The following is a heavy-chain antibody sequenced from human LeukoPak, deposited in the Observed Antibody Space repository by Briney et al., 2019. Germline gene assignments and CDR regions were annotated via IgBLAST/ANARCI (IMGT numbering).Heavy chain of an antibody. CDR2: IIPIFGIA. V-gene: IGHV1-69*04. J-gene: IGHJ4*02. D-gene: IGHD5-12*01. CDR1: GGTSSSYA. Sequence: SVKVSCKASGGTSSSYAISWVRQAPGQGLEWMGRIIPIFGIANYAQKFQGRVTITADKSTSTAYMELSSLRSEDTAVYYCAREGPIMAPSPMDYWGQGTLVTVSS. CDR3: AREGPIMAPSPMDY.